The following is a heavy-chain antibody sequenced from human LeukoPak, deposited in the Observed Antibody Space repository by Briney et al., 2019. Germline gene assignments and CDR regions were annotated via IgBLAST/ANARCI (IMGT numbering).Heavy chain of an antibody. CDR2: INSDGSST. Sequence: PGGSLRLSCAASGFTFDDYAMHWVRQAPGKGLVWVSRINSDGSSTSYADSVKGRFTISRDNAKNTLYLQMNSLRAEDTAVYYCARGPPGFWSVMDVWGKGTTVTVSS. D-gene: IGHD3-3*01. J-gene: IGHJ6*03. CDR1: GFTFDDYA. CDR3: ARGPPGFWSVMDV. V-gene: IGHV3-74*01.